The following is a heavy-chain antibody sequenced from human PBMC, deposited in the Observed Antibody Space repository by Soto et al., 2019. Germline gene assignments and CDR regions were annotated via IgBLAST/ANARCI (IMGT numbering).Heavy chain of an antibody. CDR1: GFTFSSYA. J-gene: IGHJ4*02. Sequence: GGSLRLSCAASGFTFSSYAMHWVRQAPGKGLEWVAVISYDGSNKYYADSVKGRFTISRDNSKNTLYLQMNSLRAEDTAVYYCARVGATQWPPFDDGGQGTQVT. CDR3: ARVGATQWPPFDD. D-gene: IGHD6-19*01. V-gene: IGHV3-30-3*01. CDR2: ISYDGSNK.